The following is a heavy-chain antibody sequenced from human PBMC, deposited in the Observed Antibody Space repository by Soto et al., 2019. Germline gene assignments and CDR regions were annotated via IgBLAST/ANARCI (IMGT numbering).Heavy chain of an antibody. CDR2: INSDVSGT. CDR1: GFTFSSYW. V-gene: IGHV3-74*01. Sequence: EVQLVESGGGLVQPGGSLRLSCAASGFTFSSYWMHWVRQAPGKGLVWVSRINSDVSGTSYADSVKGRFTISRDNAKNTLFLQMNSLRAEDTAVDYCARDRSYGMDVWGQGTTVTVSS. CDR3: ARDRSYGMDV. J-gene: IGHJ6*02.